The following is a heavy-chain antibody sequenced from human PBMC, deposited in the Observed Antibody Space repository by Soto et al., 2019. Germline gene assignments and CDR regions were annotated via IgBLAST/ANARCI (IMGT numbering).Heavy chain of an antibody. Sequence: SETLSLTCTVSGGSISSYYWSWIRQPPGKGLEWIGYIYYSGSTNYNPSLKSRVTISVDTSKNQFSLKLSSVTAADTAVYYCARQQLAPSYYYYMDVWGKGTTVTVSS. CDR3: ARQQLAPSYYYYMDV. V-gene: IGHV4-59*08. J-gene: IGHJ6*03. CDR2: IYYSGST. CDR1: GGSISSYY. D-gene: IGHD6-13*01.